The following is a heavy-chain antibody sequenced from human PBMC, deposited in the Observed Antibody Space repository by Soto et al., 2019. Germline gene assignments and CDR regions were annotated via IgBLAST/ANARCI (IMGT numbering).Heavy chain of an antibody. CDR1: GFTFSSYA. Sequence: EVQLLESGGGLVQPGGSLRLSCAASGFTFSSYAMSWVRQAPGKGLEWVSAISGSGGSTYYADSVKGRFTISRDNSKNTLYLQMNRLRAEDTAVYYCAKAKEAEDIVLMVYASPNPKTFDPWGQGTLVTVSS. CDR2: ISGSGGST. D-gene: IGHD2-8*01. J-gene: IGHJ5*02. CDR3: AKAKEAEDIVLMVYASPNPKTFDP. V-gene: IGHV3-23*01.